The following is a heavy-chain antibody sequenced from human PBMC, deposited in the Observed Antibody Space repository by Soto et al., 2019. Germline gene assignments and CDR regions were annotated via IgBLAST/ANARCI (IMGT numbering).Heavy chain of an antibody. CDR1: GYTFTGYF. J-gene: IGHJ4*02. V-gene: IGHV1-2*02. Sequence: GASVKVSCKASGYTFTGYFIHWVRQAPGQGLEWVGYINPNSGATKYAPRFQGRVTMTSDTSIRTAYMDLNTLKPEDTAVYHCAKDRVGGTFYTPLGFWGQGTLVTVSS. CDR2: INPNSGAT. CDR3: AKDRVGGTFYTPLGF. D-gene: IGHD1-7*01.